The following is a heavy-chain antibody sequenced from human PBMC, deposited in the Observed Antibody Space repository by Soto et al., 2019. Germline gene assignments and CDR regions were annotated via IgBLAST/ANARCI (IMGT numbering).Heavy chain of an antibody. CDR3: AKDRYSNPNYYYYYGMDV. CDR1: GFTFSSYG. D-gene: IGHD4-4*01. CDR2: ISYDGSNK. V-gene: IGHV3-30*18. J-gene: IGHJ6*02. Sequence: GGSLRLSCAASGFTFSSYGMHWVHQAPGKGLEWVAVISYDGSNKYYADSVKGRFTISRDNSKNTLYLQMNSLRAEDTAVYYCAKDRYSNPNYYYYYGMDVWGQGTTVTVSS.